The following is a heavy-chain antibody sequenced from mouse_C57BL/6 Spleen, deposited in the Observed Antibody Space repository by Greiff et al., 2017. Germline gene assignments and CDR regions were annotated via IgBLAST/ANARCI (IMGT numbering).Heavy chain of an antibody. J-gene: IGHJ1*03. Sequence: VQLQQSGAELVKPGASVKLSCKASGYTFTEYTIHWVKQRSGQGLEWIGWFYPGSGSIKYNEKFKDKATLTADKSSSPVYMELSKLSSEDSAVYFCERHEDRLYYDYDDWYIDVWGTGTTVTVSS. D-gene: IGHD2-4*01. CDR1: GYTFTEYT. CDR2: FYPGSGSI. CDR3: ERHEDRLYYDYDDWYIDV. V-gene: IGHV1-62-2*01.